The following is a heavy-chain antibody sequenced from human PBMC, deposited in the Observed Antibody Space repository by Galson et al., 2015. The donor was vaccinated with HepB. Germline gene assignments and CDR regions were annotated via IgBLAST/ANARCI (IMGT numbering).Heavy chain of an antibody. CDR1: GFTFTAYA. CDR2: LSGSSGNI. Sequence: SLRLSCAASGFTFTAYAMSWVRQAPGKGLEWVSSLSGSSGNIYYADSVRGRFTISRDTSTNTLFLQMNSLRAEDTALYYCAKAIWFGDPSKDVWGKGTTVTVSS. J-gene: IGHJ6*04. V-gene: IGHV3-23*01. D-gene: IGHD3-10*01. CDR3: AKAIWFGDPSKDV.